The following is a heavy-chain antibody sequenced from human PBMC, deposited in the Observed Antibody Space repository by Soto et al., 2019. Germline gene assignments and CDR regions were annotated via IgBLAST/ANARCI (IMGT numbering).Heavy chain of an antibody. CDR3: ARDGLGAPRYFHH. V-gene: IGHV3-66*01. D-gene: IGHD3-22*01. Sequence: EVQLVESGGGLVQPGGSLRLSCAASGFTVSSNYMSWVRQAPGKGLEWVSVIYSGGSTYYADSVKGRFTISRDNYKNTLYLQMNSLRAEDTAVYYCARDGLGAPRYFHHWGEGPLVTVSS. J-gene: IGHJ1*01. CDR1: GFTVSSNY. CDR2: IYSGGST.